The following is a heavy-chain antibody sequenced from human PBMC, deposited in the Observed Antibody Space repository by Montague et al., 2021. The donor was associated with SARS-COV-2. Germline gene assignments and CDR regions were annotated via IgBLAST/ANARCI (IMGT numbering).Heavy chain of an antibody. D-gene: IGHD3-22*01. J-gene: IGHJ3*02. CDR2: IYYSGST. Sequence: TLSLTCTVSGGSISSGGYYWSWIRQHPGKGLEWIGYIYYSGSTYYNPSLKSRVTISVDTSKNQFSLKLSSVTAADTAVYYCARARITMIVVVNAFDIWGQGTMITVSS. V-gene: IGHV4-31*03. CDR3: ARARITMIVVVNAFDI. CDR1: GGSISSGGYY.